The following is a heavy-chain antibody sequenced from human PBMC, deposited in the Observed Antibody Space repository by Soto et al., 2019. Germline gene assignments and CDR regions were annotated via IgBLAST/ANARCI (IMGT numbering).Heavy chain of an antibody. Sequence: GGSLRLSCAASGFTFSSYAMHWVRQAPGKGLEWVAVISYDGSNKYYADSVKGRFTISRDNSKNTLYLQMNSLRAEDTAVYYCARDRTDSSSRLYYYYYGMDVWGQGTTVTVSS. CDR2: ISYDGSNK. CDR3: ARDRTDSSSRLYYYYYGMDV. J-gene: IGHJ6*02. V-gene: IGHV3-30-3*01. CDR1: GFTFSSYA. D-gene: IGHD6-13*01.